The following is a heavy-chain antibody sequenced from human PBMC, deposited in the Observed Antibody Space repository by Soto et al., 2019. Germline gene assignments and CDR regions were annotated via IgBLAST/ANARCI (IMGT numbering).Heavy chain of an antibody. J-gene: IGHJ4*02. CDR1: GGTFSSYA. Sequence: QVQLVQSGAEVKKPGSSVKVSCKASGGTFSSYAISWVRQAPGQGLEWMGGIIPIFGTANYAQKFQGRVTITADESTSTAYMELSSLRSDDTAVYYCARNPSRRDGYNYGGPTDYWGQGTLVTVSS. D-gene: IGHD5-12*01. V-gene: IGHV1-69*01. CDR2: IIPIFGTA. CDR3: ARNPSRRDGYNYGGPTDY.